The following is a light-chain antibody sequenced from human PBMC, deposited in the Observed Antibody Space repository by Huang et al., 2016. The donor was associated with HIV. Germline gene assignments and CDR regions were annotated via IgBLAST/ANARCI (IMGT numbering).Light chain of an antibody. CDR3: QQYYSTPWT. CDR1: QSVLYSSNNKNY. V-gene: IGKV4-1*01. Sequence: DIVMTQSPDSLAVSLGERATINCKSSQSVLYSSNNKNYLVWYQHKPGQPPKLLIYWASTRESGVPDRFSCSGSGTDFTLTISSLQAEDVAVYYCQQYYSTPWTFGQGTKVEIK. CDR2: WAS. J-gene: IGKJ1*01.